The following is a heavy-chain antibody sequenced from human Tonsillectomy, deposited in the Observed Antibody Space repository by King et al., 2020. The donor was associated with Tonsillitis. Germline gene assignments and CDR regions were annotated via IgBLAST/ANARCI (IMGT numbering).Heavy chain of an antibody. V-gene: IGHV4-61*02. CDR3: ARVKMITVGGFIPGYYYMDV. CDR2: IFTSGST. Sequence: QLQESGPGLVKPSQTLSLTCTVSGGSISSGSDYWSGIRQPAGKGLEWIGRIFTSGSTNYTPSLKRRVTLSVDTSKNQFSLKLSSVTAADTAVYYCARVKMITVGGFIPGYYYMDVWGKGTTVTVSS. CDR1: GGSISSGSDY. D-gene: IGHD3-16*02. J-gene: IGHJ6*03.